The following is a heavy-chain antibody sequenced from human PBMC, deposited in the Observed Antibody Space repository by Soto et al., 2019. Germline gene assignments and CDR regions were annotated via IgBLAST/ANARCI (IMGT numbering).Heavy chain of an antibody. J-gene: IGHJ4*02. D-gene: IGHD3-22*01. CDR1: GGTFSSYA. CDR2: MIPIFGTA. Sequence: QVQLVQSGAEVKKPGSSVKVSCKASGGTFSSYAISWVRQAPGQGLEWMGGMIPIFGTANYAQKFQGRVTITADKSTSTAYMELSSLRSEDTAVYYCARVPVLVGSGYSYYFDYWGQGTLVTVSS. V-gene: IGHV1-69*06. CDR3: ARVPVLVGSGYSYYFDY.